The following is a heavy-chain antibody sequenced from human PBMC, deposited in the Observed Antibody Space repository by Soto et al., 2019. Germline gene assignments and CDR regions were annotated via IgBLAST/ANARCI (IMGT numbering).Heavy chain of an antibody. J-gene: IGHJ4*02. Sequence: GGSLRLSCAASGFTFSSYAMSWVRQAPGKGLEWVSAISVDGGRTYYADSGKGRFTISRDNSKNTAYLQMSSLRPEDTAVYYCVKGEYYYDGSAYYPFDYWGQGRMVTVSS. CDR3: VKGEYYYDGSAYYPFDY. CDR1: GFTFSSYA. CDR2: ISVDGGRT. D-gene: IGHD3-22*01. V-gene: IGHV3-23*01.